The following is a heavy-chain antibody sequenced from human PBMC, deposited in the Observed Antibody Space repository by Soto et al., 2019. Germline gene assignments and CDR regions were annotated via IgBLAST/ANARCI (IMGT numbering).Heavy chain of an antibody. J-gene: IGHJ3*01. D-gene: IGHD1-1*01. CDR2: ISSDDRNI. V-gene: IGHV3-30*18. CDR1: GFTFSIFD. Sequence: QVQLVESGGGVVQPGRSLRLSCVASGFTFSIFDMHWVRQAPGKGLEWVTLISSDDRNIYYADSVQGRFTVSRDDSRNTLYLQMNSLRPEDMAVDYCGKGHNAELNDWGQGTMVTVSS. CDR3: GKGHNAELND.